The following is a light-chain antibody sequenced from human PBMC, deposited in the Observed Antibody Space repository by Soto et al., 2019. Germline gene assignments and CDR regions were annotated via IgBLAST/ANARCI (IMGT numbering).Light chain of an antibody. CDR3: CSYAGSSTSVV. Sequence: QSALTQPASVSGSPGQSITISCTGTSRDVGSYNLVSWYQQHPGKAPKLMIYEGSKRPSGVSNRFSGSKSGNTASLTISGLQAEDEADDYCCSYAGSSTSVVFGGGTKLTVL. CDR1: SRDVGSYNL. CDR2: EGS. V-gene: IGLV2-23*01. J-gene: IGLJ2*01.